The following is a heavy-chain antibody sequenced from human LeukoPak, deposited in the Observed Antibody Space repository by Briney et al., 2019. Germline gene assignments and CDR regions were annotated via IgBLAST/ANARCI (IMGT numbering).Heavy chain of an antibody. CDR2: IIPIFGTA. J-gene: IGHJ4*02. CDR1: GGTFSSYA. CDR3: ARDGGYYYDSYFDY. Sequence: SVKVSCKASGGTFSSYAISWVRQAPGQGLEWMGRIIPIFGTANYAHKFHGRVTITTDESTSTAYMELSSLRSDDTAVYYCARDGGYYYDSYFDYWGQGTLVTVSS. V-gene: IGHV1-69*05. D-gene: IGHD3-22*01.